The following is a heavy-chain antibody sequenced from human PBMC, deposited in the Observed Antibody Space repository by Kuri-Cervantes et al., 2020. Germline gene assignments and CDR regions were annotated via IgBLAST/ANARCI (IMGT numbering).Heavy chain of an antibody. Sequence: ASVKVSCKASGYTFTSYYMHWVRQAPGQGLEWMGIINPSGGSTSYAQKFQERVTITRDMSTSTAYMELSSLRSEDTAVYYCAAGDRYSYGYFDYWGQGTLVTVSS. CDR1: GYTFTSYY. J-gene: IGHJ4*02. V-gene: IGHV1-46*01. CDR3: AAGDRYSYGYFDY. D-gene: IGHD5-18*01. CDR2: INPSGGST.